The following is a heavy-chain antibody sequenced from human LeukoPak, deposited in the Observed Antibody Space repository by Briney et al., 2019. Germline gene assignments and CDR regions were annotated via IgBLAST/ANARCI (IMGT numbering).Heavy chain of an antibody. Sequence: GGSLRLSCAASGFTFSSYAMHWVRQAPGKGLEWVAVISYDGSNKYYADSVKGRFTISRDNSKNTLYLQMNSLRAEDTAVYYCARGGGSGPGAYYFDYWGQGTLVTVSS. CDR1: GFTFSSYA. D-gene: IGHD1-26*01. J-gene: IGHJ4*02. CDR3: ARGGGSGPGAYYFDY. CDR2: ISYDGSNK. V-gene: IGHV3-30-3*01.